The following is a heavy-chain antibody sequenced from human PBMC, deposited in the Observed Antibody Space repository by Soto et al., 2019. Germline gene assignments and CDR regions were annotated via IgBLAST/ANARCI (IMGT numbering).Heavy chain of an antibody. J-gene: IGHJ5*02. CDR3: ARIGDYNYGYGGDWFDP. V-gene: IGHV4-4*07. Sequence: SETLSLTCTVSGGSISSNYWSWVRQPAGKGLEWIGRIYTRGSANYNPSLKSRVTMSVDTSKNQFSLKLSSVTAADTAVYYCARIGDYNYGYGGDWFDPWGQGTLVTVSS. CDR1: GGSISSNY. D-gene: IGHD5-18*01. CDR2: IYTRGSA.